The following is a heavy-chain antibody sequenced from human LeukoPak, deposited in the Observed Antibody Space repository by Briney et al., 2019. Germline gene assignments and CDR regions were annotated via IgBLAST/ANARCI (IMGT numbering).Heavy chain of an antibody. J-gene: IGHJ3*02. V-gene: IGHV7-4-1*02. Sequence: ASVKVSCKASGYTFTIYAMNWVRQAPGQGLEWMGWINTNTGNPTYAQGFTGRFVFSLDTSVSTAYLQISSLKAEDTAVYYCARDQVRSITMIVVRAFDIWGQGTMVTVSS. CDR3: ARDQVRSITMIVVRAFDI. D-gene: IGHD3-22*01. CDR2: INTNTGNP. CDR1: GYTFTIYA.